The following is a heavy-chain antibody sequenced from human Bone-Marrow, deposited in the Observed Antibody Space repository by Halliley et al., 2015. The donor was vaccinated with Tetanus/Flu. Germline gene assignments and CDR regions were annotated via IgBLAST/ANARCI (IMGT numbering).Heavy chain of an antibody. CDR2: ISANGENS. V-gene: IGHV3-23*01. CDR1: GFTFDNYA. Sequence: SLRLSCAASGFTFDNYAMSYVRQAPGKGLEWVAGISANGENSYYADSVRGRFTLSRDNSKHTLSLQMRSLRPEDTALYHCAKFGPVVGTRCGFNSWGQGTLVIVSS. D-gene: IGHD6-19*01. CDR3: AKFGPVVGTRCGFNS. J-gene: IGHJ4*02.